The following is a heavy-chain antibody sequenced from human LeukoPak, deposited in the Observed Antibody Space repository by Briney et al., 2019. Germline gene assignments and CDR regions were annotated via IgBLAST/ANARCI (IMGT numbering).Heavy chain of an antibody. CDR2: INPSGGST. CDR1: GYTFSSYY. Sequence: ASVKVSCKASGYTFSSYYIHWVRQAPGQGLEWMGIINPSGGSTSYAQKFQGRVTITTDESTSTAYMELSSLRSEDTAVYYCARDRQGYCSSTSCYTADYWGQGTLVTVSS. V-gene: IGHV1-46*01. CDR3: ARDRQGYCSSTSCYTADY. D-gene: IGHD2-2*02. J-gene: IGHJ4*02.